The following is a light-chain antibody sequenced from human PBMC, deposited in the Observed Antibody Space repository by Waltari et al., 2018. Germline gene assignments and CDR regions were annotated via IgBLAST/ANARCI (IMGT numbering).Light chain of an antibody. V-gene: IGLV1-51*01. CDR1: SSNIGNNY. CDR2: AND. CDR3: GTWDSSLTAGHVV. Sequence: QSVLTQPPSVSAAPGQKVTISCAGSSSNIGNNYVSWYQQLPGTAPKVLIYANDQRPSGIPDRFSCSKSGTSATLGITGLQTGDEADYYCGTWDSSLTAGHVVFGGGTKLTVL. J-gene: IGLJ2*01.